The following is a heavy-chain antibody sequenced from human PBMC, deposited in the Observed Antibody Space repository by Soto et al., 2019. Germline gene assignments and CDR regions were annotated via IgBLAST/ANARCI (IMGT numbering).Heavy chain of an antibody. CDR2: VYYTGST. V-gene: IGHV4-59*08. D-gene: IGHD5-12*01. Sequence: PSETLSLTCSVSGGSISGSYWSWIRQSPGKGLEWLGYVYYTGSTNYSPSLRSRVSISVDTSKNEFSLKLSSVTAADTAVYYCARSLFSGYDCFDYWGQGTLVTVSS. CDR3: ARSLFSGYDCFDY. J-gene: IGHJ4*02. CDR1: GGSISGSY.